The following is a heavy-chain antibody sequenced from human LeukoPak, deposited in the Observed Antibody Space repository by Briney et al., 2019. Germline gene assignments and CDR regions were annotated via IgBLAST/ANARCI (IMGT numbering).Heavy chain of an antibody. V-gene: IGHV4-59*01. CDR1: GGSLSGYY. J-gene: IGHJ4*02. D-gene: IGHD3-22*01. Sequence: SETLSLTCGVYGGSLSGYYWSWIRQPPGKGLEWIGYIYYSGSTNYNPSLKSRVTISVDTSKNQFSLKLSSVTAADTAVYYCARDSSGYYYYFDYWGQGTLVTVSS. CDR3: ARDSSGYYYYFDY. CDR2: IYYSGST.